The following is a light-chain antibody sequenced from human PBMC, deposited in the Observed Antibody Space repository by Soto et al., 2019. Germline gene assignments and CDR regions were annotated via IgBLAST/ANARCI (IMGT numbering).Light chain of an antibody. J-gene: IGLJ1*01. CDR3: AAWDDSLNARYV. V-gene: IGLV1-44*01. CDR2: SNN. CDR1: SSNIGSS. Sequence: QSALTQPPSVSGTPGQRVTISCSGSSSNIGSSVNWYQQLPGTAPKLLLYSNNQRSAGVPDRFSGSKSGPAASLAISGLQSEDEAEYFCAAWDDSLNARYVFGTGTNVTVL.